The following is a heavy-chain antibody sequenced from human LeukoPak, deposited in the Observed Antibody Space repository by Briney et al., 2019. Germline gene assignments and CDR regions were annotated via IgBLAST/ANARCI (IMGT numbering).Heavy chain of an antibody. Sequence: ATVKLSCKVSGYTFTDYYMHWVQQAPGKGLEWMGLVDPEDGETIYAEKSQGRVTITADTSTDTAYMELSSLRSEDTAVYYCATTSRYYYYYYMDVWGKGTTVTVSS. CDR3: ATTSRYYYYYYMDV. V-gene: IGHV1-69-2*01. CDR2: VDPEDGET. J-gene: IGHJ6*03. CDR1: GYTFTDYY.